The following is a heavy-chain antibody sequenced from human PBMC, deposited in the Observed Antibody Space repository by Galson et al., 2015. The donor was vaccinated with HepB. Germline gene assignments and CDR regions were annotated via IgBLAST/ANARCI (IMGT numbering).Heavy chain of an antibody. Sequence: CAISGDSVSSNSAAWNWIRQSPSRGLEWLGRTYYRSKWYNDYAVSVKSRITINPDTSKNQFSLQLNSVTPEDTAVYYCARTFFVVELNHDAFDIWGQGTMVTVSS. D-gene: IGHD2-2*01. CDR2: TYYRSKWYN. V-gene: IGHV6-1*01. CDR1: GDSVSSNSAA. CDR3: ARTFFVVELNHDAFDI. J-gene: IGHJ3*02.